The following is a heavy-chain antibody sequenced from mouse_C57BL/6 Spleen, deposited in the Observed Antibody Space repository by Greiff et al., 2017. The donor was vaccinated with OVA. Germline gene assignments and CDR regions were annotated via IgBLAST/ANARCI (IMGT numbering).Heavy chain of an antibody. CDR2: INPNNGGT. V-gene: IGHV1-18*01. J-gene: IGHJ3*01. CDR3: ATQGNYYGSSSFAY. CDR1: GYTFTDYN. D-gene: IGHD1-1*01. Sequence: EVQLQQSGPELVKPGASVKIPCKASGYTFTDYNMDWVKQSHGKSLEWIGDINPNNGGTIYNQKFKGKATLTVDKSSSTAYMELRSLTSEDTAVYYCATQGNYYGSSSFAYWGQGTLVTVSA.